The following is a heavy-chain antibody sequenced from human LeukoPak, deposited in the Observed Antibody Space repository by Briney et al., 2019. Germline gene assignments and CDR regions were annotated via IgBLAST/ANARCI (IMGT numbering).Heavy chain of an antibody. CDR3: AREYCSGGNCYFDF. CDR2: IYYSGST. V-gene: IGHV4-59*08. D-gene: IGHD2-15*01. Sequence: SETLSLTCTVSGGSITSDCWSWIRQPPGKGLEWIGYIYYSGSTNQNPSLKSRVTISVDTSKKQFSLKLRYVTAADTAVYYCAREYCSGGNCYFDFWGQGILVTVSS. J-gene: IGHJ4*02. CDR1: GGSITSDC.